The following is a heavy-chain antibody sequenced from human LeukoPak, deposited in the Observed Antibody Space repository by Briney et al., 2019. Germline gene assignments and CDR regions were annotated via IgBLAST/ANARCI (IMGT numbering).Heavy chain of an antibody. CDR2: ISSSSSYI. V-gene: IGHV3-11*06. CDR3: ARDLLSSYGDYYMDV. Sequence: GGSLRLSCAASGFTFSDYYMSWIRQAPGKGLEWVSYISSSSSYIYYADSVKGRFTISRDNAKNSLYLQMNSLRAEDTAVYYCARDLLSSYGDYYMDVWGKGTTVTVSS. CDR1: GFTFSDYY. D-gene: IGHD4-17*01. J-gene: IGHJ6*03.